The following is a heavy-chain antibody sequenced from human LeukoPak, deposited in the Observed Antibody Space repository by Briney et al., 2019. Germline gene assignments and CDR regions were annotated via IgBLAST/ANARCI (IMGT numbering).Heavy chain of an antibody. CDR2: INSDGSST. CDR1: GFTFSSYW. V-gene: IGHV3-74*01. Sequence: GGSLRLSCAADGFTFSSYWMHWVHQAPGKGLVWVSRINSDGSSTSYADSVKGRFTISRDNAKNTLYLQMNSLRAEDTAVYYCARVRSSWYSKDRGLLDYWGQGTLVTVSS. CDR3: ARVRSSWYSKDRGLLDY. D-gene: IGHD6-13*01. J-gene: IGHJ4*02.